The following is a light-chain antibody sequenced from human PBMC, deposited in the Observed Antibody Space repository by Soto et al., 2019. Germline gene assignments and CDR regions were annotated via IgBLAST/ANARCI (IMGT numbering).Light chain of an antibody. CDR1: QSISSW. Sequence: DIPMTQSPSTLSASVGDRVTITCRASQSISSWLAWYQQKPGKAPKVLIYKASSLESGVPSRFSGSGSGTEFTLTISSLQPDDFATYYCQQYNSYMWTFGQGTKVEIK. CDR3: QQYNSYMWT. V-gene: IGKV1-5*03. CDR2: KAS. J-gene: IGKJ1*01.